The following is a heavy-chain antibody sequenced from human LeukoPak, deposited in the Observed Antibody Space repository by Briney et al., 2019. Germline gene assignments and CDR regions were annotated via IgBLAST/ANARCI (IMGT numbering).Heavy chain of an antibody. CDR3: AREGGLNY. CDR1: GYTFIGYY. J-gene: IGHJ4*02. Sequence: ASVKVSCKASGYTFIGYYIYWVRQAPGQGLEWMGWINPNSGGTNFAQKFQGRVTMTRDASISTAYMELSSLISDDTAVYYCAREGGLNYWGQGTLVTVSS. D-gene: IGHD3-16*01. CDR2: INPNSGGT. V-gene: IGHV1-2*02.